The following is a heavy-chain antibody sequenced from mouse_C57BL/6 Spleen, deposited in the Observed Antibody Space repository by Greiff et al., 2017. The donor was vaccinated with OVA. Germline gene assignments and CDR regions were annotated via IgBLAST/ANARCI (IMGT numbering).Heavy chain of an antibody. D-gene: IGHD1-1*01. J-gene: IGHJ1*03. CDR3: ARSGYYGSSYVWYFDV. Sequence: QVQLKQPGAELVRPGTSVKLSCKASGYTFTSYWMHWVKQRPGQGLEWIGVIDPSDSYTNYNQKFKGKATLTVDTSSSTAYMQLSSLTSEDSAVYYCARSGYYGSSYVWYFDVWGTGTTVTVSS. V-gene: IGHV1-59*01. CDR1: GYTFTSYW. CDR2: IDPSDSYT.